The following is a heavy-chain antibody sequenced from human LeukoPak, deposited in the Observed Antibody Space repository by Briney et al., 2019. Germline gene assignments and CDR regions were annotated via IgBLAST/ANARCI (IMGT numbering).Heavy chain of an antibody. CDR1: GGTFSSYA. D-gene: IGHD1-20*01. CDR2: INPNSGGT. CDR3: ARGRVTGTDY. V-gene: IGHV1-2*02. J-gene: IGHJ4*02. Sequence: GALVNVSCKASGGTFSSYAISWVRQAPGQGLEWMGWINPNSGGTNYAQKFQGRVTMTRDTSISTAYMELSRLRSDDTAVYYCARGRVTGTDYWGQGTLVTVSS.